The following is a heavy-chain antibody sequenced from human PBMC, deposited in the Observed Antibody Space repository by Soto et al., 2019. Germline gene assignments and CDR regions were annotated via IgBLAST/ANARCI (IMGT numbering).Heavy chain of an antibody. J-gene: IGHJ6*02. CDR1: GGSVSSGSYY. Sequence: QVQLQESGPGLVKPSETLSLTCTVSGGSVSSGSYYWSWIRQPPGKGLEWIGYIYYSGSTNYNPSLKSRVTISVDTSKNQFSLKLSSVTAADTAVYYCAREVRRAVSMWGMDVWGQGTTVTVSS. V-gene: IGHV4-61*01. CDR3: AREVRRAVSMWGMDV. CDR2: IYYSGST. D-gene: IGHD2-21*01.